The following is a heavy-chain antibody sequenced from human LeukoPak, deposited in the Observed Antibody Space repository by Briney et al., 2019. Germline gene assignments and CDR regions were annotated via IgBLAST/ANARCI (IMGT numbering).Heavy chain of an antibody. V-gene: IGHV3-7*01. J-gene: IGHJ4*02. CDR2: IKQDGSEK. D-gene: IGHD4-17*01. CDR3: ARDSSDYYRGLFDY. Sequence: GGSLRLSGAASGFTFGDYWMSWVRQAPGKGLEWVANIKQDGSEKYYVDSVKGRFTISRDNAKNSLYLQMSSLSAEDTAVYYCARDSSDYYRGLFDYWGQGTLVTVSS. CDR1: GFTFGDYW.